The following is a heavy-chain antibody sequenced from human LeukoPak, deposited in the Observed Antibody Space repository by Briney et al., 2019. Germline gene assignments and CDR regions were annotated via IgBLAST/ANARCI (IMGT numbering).Heavy chain of an antibody. CDR2: ISGYNGNT. J-gene: IGHJ4*02. CDR3: ARVSIGYFDY. V-gene: IGHV1-18*01. Sequence: ASVKVSCKASGYTFTRYGITWVRQAPGQGLEYMGWISGYNGNTNYGQKVQGRVTMTTDTSTSTAYMELRSLKSDDTAVYYCARVSIGYFDYWGQGTLVTVSS. CDR1: GYTFTRYG.